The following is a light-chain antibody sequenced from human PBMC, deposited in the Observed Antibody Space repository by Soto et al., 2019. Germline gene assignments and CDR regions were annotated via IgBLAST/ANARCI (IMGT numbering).Light chain of an antibody. CDR1: QSISGW. J-gene: IGKJ5*01. V-gene: IGKV1-5*01. CDR2: DVS. CDR3: QHYDSYPIT. Sequence: DIQMTQSPSTLSASVGDRVTITCRASQSISGWLAWYQQRPGKAPNLLIFDVSSLESGVPSRFSGSGYGTEFTLTISSLQPDDFATYYCQHYDSYPITVGQGTRLEIK.